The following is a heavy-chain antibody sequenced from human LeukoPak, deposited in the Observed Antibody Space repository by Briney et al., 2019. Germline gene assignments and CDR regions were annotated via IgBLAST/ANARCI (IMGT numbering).Heavy chain of an antibody. J-gene: IGHJ4*02. CDR1: GYSFTNYW. CDR2: IFPRTSEI. D-gene: IGHD4-17*01. V-gene: IGHV5-51*01. CDR3: ARPEYGASDY. Sequence: GESLKISCKGSGYSFTNYWIGWVRQMPGKGLEWMGIIFPRTSEIKYSPSFQGQVIISVDKSISTAYLQWNSLKASDTAMYFCARPEYGASDYWGQGTLVTVSS.